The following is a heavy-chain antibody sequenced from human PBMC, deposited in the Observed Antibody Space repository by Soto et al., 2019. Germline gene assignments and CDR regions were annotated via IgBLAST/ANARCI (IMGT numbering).Heavy chain of an antibody. CDR3: SLVVVVAATDYFDY. J-gene: IGHJ4*02. D-gene: IGHD2-15*01. V-gene: IGHV4-34*01. CDR2: VNHSGST. CDR1: GGSFSGYY. Sequence: SETLSLTCAVYGGSFSGYYWSWIRQPPGKGLEWIGEVNHSGSTNYNPSLKSRVTISVDTSKNQFSLKLSSVTAADTAVYYCSLVVVVAATDYFDYWGQGTLVTVSS.